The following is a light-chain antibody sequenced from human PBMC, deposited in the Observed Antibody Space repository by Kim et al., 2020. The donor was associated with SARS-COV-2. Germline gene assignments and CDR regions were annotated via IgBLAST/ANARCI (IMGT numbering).Light chain of an antibody. CDR3: QSADISGTYWI. V-gene: IGLV3-25*03. Sequence: PGQKARITCSGETLPKHFCYWYQQRPRRPPILVVYRDKERPSWIPERFSCSRSGTTPTLTITGVKTEVEADYFCQSADISGTYWIFGGGTQLTVL. CDR1: TLPKHF. CDR2: RDK. J-gene: IGLJ2*01.